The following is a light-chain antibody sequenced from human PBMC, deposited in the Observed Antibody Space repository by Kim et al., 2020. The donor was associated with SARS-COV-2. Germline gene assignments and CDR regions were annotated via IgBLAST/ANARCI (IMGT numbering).Light chain of an antibody. J-gene: IGLJ1*01. V-gene: IGLV1-47*01. CDR2: RNN. CDR1: SSNIGNNY. Sequence: QSVLIQSPSASGTPGQRATISCSGNSSNIGNNYVNWYQQVPGTAPKLLIHRNNQRPSGVPDRFSASKSGTSASLTISGLRAEDEADYYCASWDDSLSGSYVFGTGTKVTVL. CDR3: ASWDDSLSGSYV.